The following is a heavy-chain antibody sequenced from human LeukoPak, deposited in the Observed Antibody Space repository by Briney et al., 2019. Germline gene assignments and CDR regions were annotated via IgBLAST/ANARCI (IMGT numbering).Heavy chain of an antibody. Sequence: PSQTLSLTCTVSGGSISSGSYYWSWIRQPAGKGLEWIGRGYTSGSTHYNPSLKSRVTISVDTPKNQFSLKLSSVTAADTAVYYCARENSPGAFDIWGQGTMVTVSS. CDR3: ARENSPGAFDI. V-gene: IGHV4-61*02. CDR2: GYTSGST. D-gene: IGHD2/OR15-2a*01. CDR1: GGSISSGSYY. J-gene: IGHJ3*02.